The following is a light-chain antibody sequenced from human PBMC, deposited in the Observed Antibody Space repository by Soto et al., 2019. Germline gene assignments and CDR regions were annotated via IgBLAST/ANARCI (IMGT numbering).Light chain of an antibody. J-gene: IGKJ4*02. Sequence: IRRSQSTSTLCVCVRDRVTITCRASQSVSGWLAWYQQKPGKAPNLLIYDASSLERGVPPRFSGSGSGTEFTLTSCSVWPDDSATYNCQQYNPHTPFGRGTVVEI. CDR3: QQYNPHTP. CDR1: QSVSGW. V-gene: IGKV1-5*01. CDR2: DAS.